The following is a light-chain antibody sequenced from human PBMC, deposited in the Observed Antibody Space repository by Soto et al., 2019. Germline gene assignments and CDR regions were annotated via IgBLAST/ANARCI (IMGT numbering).Light chain of an antibody. Sequence: EIMLTQSPGTLSLSPGERATLSCRASQSVSSSYLAWYQQKPGQAPRLLIYGASSRATGIPDRFSGSGSGTDFTLTISTLEPEDFAVYFCQQYGSSPQTFGQGTKVEIK. CDR3: QQYGSSPQT. CDR2: GAS. J-gene: IGKJ1*01. V-gene: IGKV3-20*01. CDR1: QSVSSSY.